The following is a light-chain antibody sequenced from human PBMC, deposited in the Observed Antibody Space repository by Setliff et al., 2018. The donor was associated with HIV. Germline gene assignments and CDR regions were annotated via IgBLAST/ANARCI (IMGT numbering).Light chain of an antibody. CDR3: SSWTGSSTLM. Sequence: QSVLTQPGSVSGSPGQSITISCTGTSSDVGGYNYVSWYQQHPGKAPNVVIYGVTNRPSGISNRFSGSKSGNMASLTISGLQADDEADYYCSSWTGSSTLMFGTGTKVTVL. CDR1: SSDVGGYNY. J-gene: IGLJ1*01. CDR2: GVT. V-gene: IGLV2-14*03.